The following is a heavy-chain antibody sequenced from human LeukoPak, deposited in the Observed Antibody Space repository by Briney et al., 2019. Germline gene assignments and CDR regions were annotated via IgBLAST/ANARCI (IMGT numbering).Heavy chain of an antibody. Sequence: PSETLSLTCAVSGYSISSGYYWGWIRQPPGKGLEWIGSIYHSGSTYYNPSLKSRVTISVDTSKNQFSLKLSSVTAADTAVYYCARDNSSSWFDPWGQGTLVTVSS. V-gene: IGHV4-38-2*02. D-gene: IGHD6-13*01. CDR2: IYHSGST. CDR3: ARDNSSSWFDP. J-gene: IGHJ5*02. CDR1: GYSISSGYY.